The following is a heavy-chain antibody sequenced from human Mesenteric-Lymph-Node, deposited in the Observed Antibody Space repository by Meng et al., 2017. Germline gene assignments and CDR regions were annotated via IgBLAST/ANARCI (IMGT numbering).Heavy chain of an antibody. CDR3: ASTSWGDYLDY. Sequence: SETLSLTCTVSGGSISSSSYYWGWIRQPPGKGLEWIGSIYYSGSTYYNPSLKSRVTISVDTSKNQFSLKLSSVTAADTAVYYCASTSWGDYLDYWGQGTLVTVSS. CDR2: IYYSGST. V-gene: IGHV4-39*07. J-gene: IGHJ4*02. CDR1: GGSISSSSYY. D-gene: IGHD7-27*01.